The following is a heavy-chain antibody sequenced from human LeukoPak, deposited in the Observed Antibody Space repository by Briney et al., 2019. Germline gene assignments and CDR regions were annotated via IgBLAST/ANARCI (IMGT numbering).Heavy chain of an antibody. CDR1: GVSFSGYY. CDR3: ARTYYYGSGSYYNPRGYFDY. J-gene: IGHJ4*02. Sequence: SETLSLTCAVYGVSFSGYYWSWIRQPPGKGLEWIGEINHSGSTNYNPSLKSRVTISVDTSKNQFSLKLSSVTAADTAVYYCARTYYYGSGSYYNPRGYFDYWGQGTLVTVSS. CDR2: INHSGST. V-gene: IGHV4-34*01. D-gene: IGHD3-10*01.